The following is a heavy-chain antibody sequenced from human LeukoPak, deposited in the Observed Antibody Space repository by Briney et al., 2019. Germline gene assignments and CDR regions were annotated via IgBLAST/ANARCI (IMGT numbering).Heavy chain of an antibody. CDR2: VSAYNGNT. CDR1: VYTFTSYG. V-gene: IGHV1-18*01. CDR3: ARDLPERCGWLDL. Sequence: ASVKVSCEASVYTFTSYGISWVRQAPGQGLEWMGWVSAYNGNTKYAQKFQGRVTMTTDTSTSTAYMELRSLRSDDTAVYYCARDLPERCGWLDLWGQGTLVTVSS. J-gene: IGHJ5*02. D-gene: IGHD1-14*01.